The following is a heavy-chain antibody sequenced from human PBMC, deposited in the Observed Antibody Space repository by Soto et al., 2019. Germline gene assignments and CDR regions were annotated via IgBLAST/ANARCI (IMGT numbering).Heavy chain of an antibody. CDR1: GYTLTSYG. D-gene: IGHD6-19*01. CDR2: ISAYNGNT. J-gene: IGHJ6*02. CDR3: ARDRQWLARDYYYYGMDV. V-gene: IGHV1-18*01. Sequence: ASVKVSCKASGYTLTSYGISWVRQAPGQGLEWMGWISAYNGNTNYAQKLQGRVTMTTDTSTSTAYMELRSLRSDDTAVYYCARDRQWLARDYYYYGMDVWGQGTTVTVSS.